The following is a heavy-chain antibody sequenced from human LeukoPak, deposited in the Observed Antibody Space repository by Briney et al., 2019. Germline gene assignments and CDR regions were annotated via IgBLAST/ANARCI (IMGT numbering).Heavy chain of an antibody. J-gene: IGHJ5*02. CDR2: ISAYNGNT. V-gene: IGHV1-18*01. CDR1: GYTFTSYG. Sequence: ASVKVSCKASGYTFTSYGISWVRQAPGQGLEWMGWISAYNGNTNYAQKLQGRVTMTTDTSTSTAYMELRSLRSDDTAVYYCARVDRYGDQRINWFDPWGQGNLVTVSS. D-gene: IGHD2-2*03. CDR3: ARVDRYGDQRINWFDP.